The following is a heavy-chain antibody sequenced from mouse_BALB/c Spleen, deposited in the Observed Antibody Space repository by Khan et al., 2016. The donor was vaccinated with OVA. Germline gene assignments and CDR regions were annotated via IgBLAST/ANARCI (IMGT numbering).Heavy chain of an antibody. V-gene: IGHV6-6*02. CDR2: IRLKSNIYAT. J-gene: IGHJ1*01. CDR1: GFTFSNYW. D-gene: IGHD3-3*01. CDR3: SRGWDWYFDV. Sequence: EVKLEESGGGLVQPGGSMKLSCVASGFTFSNYWMNWVRQSPEKGFEWVAEIRLKSNIYATHYAESVRGRFTISRDDSRSMVYLQMNNLGAEDTGSYYCSRGWDWYFDVWGAGTTVTVSS.